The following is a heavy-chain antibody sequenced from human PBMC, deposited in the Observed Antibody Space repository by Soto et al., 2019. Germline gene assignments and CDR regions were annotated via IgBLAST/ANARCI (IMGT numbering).Heavy chain of an antibody. CDR3: ARAMDYDFWGGRNWFDP. Sequence: MQLEQAGPGLVRPSETLSLTCSVSGGSVTDNYWGWVRQTPGKGLEWIGYIYYTGITYYNPSLKRRVTMSIDTSKNRLSLKLDSMTAADTAVYYCARAMDYDFWGGRNWFDPWGQGTQVTVSS. D-gene: IGHD3-3*01. J-gene: IGHJ5*02. V-gene: IGHV4-59*02. CDR1: GGSVTDNY. CDR2: IYYTGIT.